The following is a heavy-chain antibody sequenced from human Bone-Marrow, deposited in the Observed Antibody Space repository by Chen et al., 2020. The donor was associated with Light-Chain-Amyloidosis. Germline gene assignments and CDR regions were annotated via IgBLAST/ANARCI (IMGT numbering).Heavy chain of an antibody. J-gene: IGHJ4*02. D-gene: IGHD6-13*01. CDR1: GLTFDDYA. CDR2: ISGDGGST. CDR3: AKDKRGSSSSWSHYFDY. V-gene: IGHV3-43*02. Sequence: EVQLVESGGGVVQPGGSLRLSCAASGLTFDDYAMHWVRQAPGKGLEWVSLISGDGGSTYYADSVKGRFTISRDNSKNSLYLQMNSLRTEDTALYYCAKDKRGSSSSWSHYFDYWGQGTLVTVSS.